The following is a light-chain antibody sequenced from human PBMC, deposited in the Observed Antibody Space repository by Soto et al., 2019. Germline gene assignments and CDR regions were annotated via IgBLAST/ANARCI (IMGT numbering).Light chain of an antibody. V-gene: IGKV4-1*01. CDR3: QQYYSTPHT. Sequence: DIVMTQSPDSLAVSLGERATINCKSSQSVLYSSNNKNYLTWYQQKPGQPPMLLIYWASTRESGVPDRFSGSGSGTDFTLTISSLQAEDVAVYYCQQYYSTPHTFGQGTKLEIK. CDR2: WAS. CDR1: QSVLYSSNNKNY. J-gene: IGKJ2*01.